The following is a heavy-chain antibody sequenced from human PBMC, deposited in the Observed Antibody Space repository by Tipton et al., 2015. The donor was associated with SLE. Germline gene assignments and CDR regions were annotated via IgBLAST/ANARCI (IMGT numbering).Heavy chain of an antibody. Sequence: TLSLTCAVYGGSFSGYYWSWIRQPPGKGLEWIGYIYYSGSTYYNPSLKSRVTISVDTSKNQFSLKLSSVTAADTAVYYCARDPPGIAAAGTAFDIWGQGTMVTVSS. J-gene: IGHJ3*02. CDR3: ARDPPGIAAAGTAFDI. D-gene: IGHD6-13*01. CDR2: IYYSGST. V-gene: IGHV4-34*09. CDR1: GGSFSGYY.